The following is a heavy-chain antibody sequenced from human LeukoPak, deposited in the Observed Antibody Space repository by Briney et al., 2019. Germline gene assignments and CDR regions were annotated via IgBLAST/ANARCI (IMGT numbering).Heavy chain of an antibody. CDR1: GYTFTGYY. V-gene: IGHV1-2*02. J-gene: IGHJ5*02. Sequence: ASVKVSCKASGYTFTGYYMHWVRQAPGQGLEWMGWINPNSGGTNYAQKFQGRVTMTRDTSISTAYMELSRLRSDDTAVYYCARSTLWEVLRFDPWGQGTLVTVSS. CDR2: INPNSGGT. D-gene: IGHD1-26*01. CDR3: ARSTLWEVLRFDP.